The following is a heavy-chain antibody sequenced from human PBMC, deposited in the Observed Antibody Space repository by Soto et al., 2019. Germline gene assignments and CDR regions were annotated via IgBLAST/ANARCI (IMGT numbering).Heavy chain of an antibody. CDR2: FYYSGST. V-gene: IGHV4-39*01. D-gene: IGHD5-12*01. CDR1: GGSISSSSYY. J-gene: IGHJ6*03. Sequence: SETLSLTCTVSGGSISSSSYYWGWIRQSPGKGLEWIGSFYYSGSTYYSPSPRSRVTISGDTSRKQISLRLSSVTAADTAVYYCARISVASRYMDVWGKGTTVTVSS. CDR3: ARISVASRYMDV.